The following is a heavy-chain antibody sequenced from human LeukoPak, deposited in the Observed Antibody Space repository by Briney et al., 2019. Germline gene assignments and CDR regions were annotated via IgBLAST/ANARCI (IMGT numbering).Heavy chain of an antibody. Sequence: PGGSLRLSCAASGFTFSSYSMNWVRQPPGEWLEWVSSTESSSNYICHADSVKGRFTNYRDNAKNALYMQMNSLRAEDTAVYYCASGIAVGRAADYWGQGTVVTVSS. CDR3: ASGIAVGRAADY. CDR2: TESSSNYI. J-gene: IGHJ4*02. CDR1: GFTFSSYS. D-gene: IGHD6-19*01. V-gene: IGHV3-21*01.